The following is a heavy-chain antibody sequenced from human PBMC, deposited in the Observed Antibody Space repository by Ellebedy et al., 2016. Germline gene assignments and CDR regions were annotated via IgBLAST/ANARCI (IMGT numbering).Heavy chain of an antibody. V-gene: IGHV3-11*01. Sequence: GESLKISCAASGFTLSDHYLSWIRQAPGKGLEWIAYIDVGGTTIKYADSVRGRFTISRDTARNSVDLEMNSLTVEDSAIYYCARRVALDYWGQGTLVTVSS. CDR2: IDVGGTTI. D-gene: IGHD2-15*01. CDR1: GFTLSDHY. J-gene: IGHJ4*02. CDR3: ARRVALDY.